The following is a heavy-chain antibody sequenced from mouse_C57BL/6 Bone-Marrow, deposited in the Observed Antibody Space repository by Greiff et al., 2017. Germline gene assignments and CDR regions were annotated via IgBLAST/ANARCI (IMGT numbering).Heavy chain of an antibody. CDR2: IWGDGST. V-gene: IGHV2-3*01. Sequence: QVQLQQSGPGLVAPSQSLSITCTVSGFSLTSYGVSWVRQPPGKGLEWLGVIWGDGSTNYHSALISRLSISKDNSKSQGFFKLNSLQTDDKATYYCAKYRTMITTRADWYFDVWGTGTTVTVSS. CDR1: GFSLTSYG. D-gene: IGHD2-4*01. J-gene: IGHJ1*03. CDR3: AKYRTMITTRADWYFDV.